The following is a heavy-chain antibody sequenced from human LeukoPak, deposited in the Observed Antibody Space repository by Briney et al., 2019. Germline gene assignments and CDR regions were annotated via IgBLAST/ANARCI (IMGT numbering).Heavy chain of an antibody. CDR1: GGSISSGGYY. J-gene: IGHJ6*03. D-gene: IGHD6-6*01. Sequence: PSETLSLTCTVSGGSISSGGYYWSWIRQPPGKGLEWIGYIYHSGSTYYNPSLKSRVTISVDRSKNQFSLKLSSVTAADTAVYYCAREEVRIAARPLYYYYMDVWGKGTTVTVSS. CDR2: IYHSGST. V-gene: IGHV4-30-2*01. CDR3: AREEVRIAARPLYYYYMDV.